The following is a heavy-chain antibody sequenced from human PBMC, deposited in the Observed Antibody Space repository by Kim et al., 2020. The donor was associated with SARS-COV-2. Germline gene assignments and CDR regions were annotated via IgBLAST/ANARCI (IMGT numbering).Heavy chain of an antibody. D-gene: IGHD6-19*01. Sequence: GGSLRLSCAASGFTFSSHWMHWVRQAPGKGLVWVSRINSDGRTTSYGDSVKGRFTISRDNAKNTRYLQMNSLRAEDTAVYYCARRQFSSGWYYFDYWGQG. CDR2: INSDGRTT. J-gene: IGHJ4*02. CDR1: GFTFSSHW. V-gene: IGHV3-74*01. CDR3: ARRQFSSGWYYFDY.